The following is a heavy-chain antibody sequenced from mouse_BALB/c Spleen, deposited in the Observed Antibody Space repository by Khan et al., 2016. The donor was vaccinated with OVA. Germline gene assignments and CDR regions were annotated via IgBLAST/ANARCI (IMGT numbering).Heavy chain of an antibody. D-gene: IGHD1-1*01. CDR3: ATSYFCGYCFAY. CDR2: ISGDSNTI. Sequence: EVELVESGGGLVQPGGSRKLSCAASGFTFSSYGMHWVRQAPERGLEWVAYISGDSNTIYYADTVKGRFTISRDTSRNTLFLQMTSLMSEDTAMYYCATSYFCGYCFAYWGPGTTLTVSS. V-gene: IGHV5-17*02. J-gene: IGHJ2*01. CDR1: GFTFSSYG.